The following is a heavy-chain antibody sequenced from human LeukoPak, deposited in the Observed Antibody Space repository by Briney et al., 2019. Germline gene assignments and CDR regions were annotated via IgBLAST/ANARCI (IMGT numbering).Heavy chain of an antibody. V-gene: IGHV3-23*01. CDR1: GFTFSSYA. CDR2: ISGSGGST. CDR3: AKGKAYCGGDCYSGWGGFDY. J-gene: IGHJ4*02. D-gene: IGHD2-21*01. Sequence: GGSLRPSCAASGFTFSSYAMSWVRQAPGKGLEWVSAISGSGGSTYYADSVKGRFTISRDNSKNTLYLQMNSLRAEDTAVYYCAKGKAYCGGDCYSGWGGFDYWGQGTLVTVSS.